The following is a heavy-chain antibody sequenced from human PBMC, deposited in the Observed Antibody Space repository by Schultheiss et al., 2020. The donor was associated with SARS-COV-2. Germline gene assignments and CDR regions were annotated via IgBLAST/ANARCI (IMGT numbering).Heavy chain of an antibody. D-gene: IGHD5-24*01. Sequence: SQTLSLTCTVSGGSISSGGYYWGWIRQPPGKGLEWIGHIYYTGSTNYNPSLKSRVTISVDTSKNQFSLKLSSVTAADTAVYYCARGLATTDYWGQGTLVTVSS. J-gene: IGHJ4*02. CDR1: GGSISSGGYY. V-gene: IGHV4-61*08. CDR3: ARGLATTDY. CDR2: IYYTGST.